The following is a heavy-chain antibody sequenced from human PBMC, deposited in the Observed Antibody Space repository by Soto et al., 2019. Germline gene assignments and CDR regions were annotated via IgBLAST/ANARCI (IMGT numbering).Heavy chain of an antibody. Sequence: SQTLSLTCAISGDSVSSNSAAWNWIRQSPSRGLEWLGRTYYRSKWYNDYAVSVKSRITINPDTSKNQFSLQLNSVTPEDTAVYYCARDRAAAGQEGYYFDYWGQGTLVTVSS. CDR1: GDSVSSNSAA. D-gene: IGHD6-13*01. CDR3: ARDRAAAGQEGYYFDY. J-gene: IGHJ4*02. V-gene: IGHV6-1*01. CDR2: TYYRSKWYN.